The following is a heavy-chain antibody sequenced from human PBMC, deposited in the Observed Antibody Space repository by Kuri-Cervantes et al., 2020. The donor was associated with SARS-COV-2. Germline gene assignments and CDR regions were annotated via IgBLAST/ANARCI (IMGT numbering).Heavy chain of an antibody. CDR1: GYTFTGYY. D-gene: IGHD6-6*01. V-gene: IGHV1-2*02. CDR3: ARVTRYSSSSASDDYYYYMDV. CDR2: INPNSGGT. Sequence: SVKVSCKASGYTFTGYYMHWVRQAPGQGLEWMGWINPNSGGTNYAQKFQGRVTMTRDTSISTAYMELSRLRSDDTAVYYCARVTRYSSSSASDDYYYYMDVWGKGTTVTDSS. J-gene: IGHJ6*03.